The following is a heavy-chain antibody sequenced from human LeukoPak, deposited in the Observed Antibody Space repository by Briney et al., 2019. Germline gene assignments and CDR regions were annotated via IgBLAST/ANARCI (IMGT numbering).Heavy chain of an antibody. J-gene: IGHJ4*02. CDR3: ARGPRILAAGSYYFDY. Sequence: GGSLRLSCAASGFSFKHYYFSWIRQAPGKGLEWVSFINVNGGAMDYADFVKGRFTISRDNAKSSLYLEMNSLRVEDTAVYYCARGPRILAAGSYYFDYWGQGSLVTVSS. CDR2: INVNGGAM. V-gene: IGHV3-11*01. CDR1: GFSFKHYY. D-gene: IGHD6-13*01.